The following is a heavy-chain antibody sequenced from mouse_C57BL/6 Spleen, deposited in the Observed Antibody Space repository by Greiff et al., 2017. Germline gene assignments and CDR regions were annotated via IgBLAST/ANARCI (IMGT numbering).Heavy chain of an antibody. Sequence: EVMLVESGEGLVKPGGSLKLSCAASGFTFSSYAMSWVRQTPEKRLEWVAYISSGGDYIYYADTVKGRFTISRDNARNTLYLQMSSLKSEDTAMYYCTRDGGLYDGYYFDYWGQGTTLTVSS. D-gene: IGHD2-3*01. CDR2: ISSGGDYI. CDR1: GFTFSSYA. CDR3: TRDGGLYDGYYFDY. V-gene: IGHV5-9-1*02. J-gene: IGHJ2*01.